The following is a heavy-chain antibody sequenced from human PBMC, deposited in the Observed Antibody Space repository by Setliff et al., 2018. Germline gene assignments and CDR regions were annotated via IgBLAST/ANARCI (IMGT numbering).Heavy chain of an antibody. CDR1: GFTFNSYP. CDR2: IKFDDRPT. D-gene: IGHD6-19*01. V-gene: IGHV3-30*01. J-gene: IGHJ4*02. Sequence: PGGSLRLSCAASGFTFNSYPLHWVRQTPGKGLEWVATIKFDDRPTYYADSVKVRFTISRDNSRNTLYLQMNSLGPEDTAVYYCARDRLGNSGWFDFDFWGQGTLVTVSS. CDR3: ARDRLGNSGWFDFDF.